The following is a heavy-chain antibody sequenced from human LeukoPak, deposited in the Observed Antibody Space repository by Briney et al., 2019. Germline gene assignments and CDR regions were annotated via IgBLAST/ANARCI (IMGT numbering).Heavy chain of an antibody. V-gene: IGHV3-30*18. Sequence: GGSLRLSCAASGFTFNTYGMHWVRQAPGKGLEWVAVISYDGNNKYYADSVKGRFTISRDNSKNTVYLQMNSLRGDDTAVYYCAKDLSHHYSQIDYWGQGTLVTVSS. CDR2: ISYDGNNK. CDR3: AKDLSHHYSQIDY. J-gene: IGHJ4*02. CDR1: GFTFNTYG. D-gene: IGHD5-18*01.